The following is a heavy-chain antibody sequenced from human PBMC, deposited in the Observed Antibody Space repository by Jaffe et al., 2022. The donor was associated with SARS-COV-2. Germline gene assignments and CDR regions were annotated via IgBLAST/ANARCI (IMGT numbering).Heavy chain of an antibody. Sequence: QVQLQESGPGLVKPSQTLSLTCTVSGGSISSGSYYWSWIRQPAGKGLEWIGRIYTSGSTNYNPSLKSRVTISVDTSKNQFSLKLSSVTAADTAVYYCARFSSWRFDPWGQGTLVTVSS. D-gene: IGHD6-13*01. V-gene: IGHV4-61*02. CDR1: GGSISSGSYY. CDR2: IYTSGST. CDR3: ARFSSWRFDP. J-gene: IGHJ5*02.